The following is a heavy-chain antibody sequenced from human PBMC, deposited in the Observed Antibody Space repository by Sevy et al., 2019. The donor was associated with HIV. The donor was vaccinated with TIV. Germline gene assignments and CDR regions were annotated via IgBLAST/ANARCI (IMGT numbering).Heavy chain of an antibody. J-gene: IGHJ4*02. CDR2: ITTSGGTI. CDR1: GFTFSSYD. V-gene: IGHV3-48*01. D-gene: IGHD3-22*01. CDR3: ARVPLYSDSHINDY. Sequence: GGSLRRSCAASGFTFSSYDMNWVRQAPGKGLEWVSFITTSGGTIYYADSVKGRFTVSRDSAENSLYLQMNSLRVEDTAVYYCARVPLYSDSHINDYWGQGTLVTVSS.